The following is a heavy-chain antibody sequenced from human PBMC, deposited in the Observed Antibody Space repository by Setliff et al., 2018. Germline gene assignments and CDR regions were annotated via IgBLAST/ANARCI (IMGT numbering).Heavy chain of an antibody. V-gene: IGHV1-46*01. CDR2: VHTGGGSA. D-gene: IGHD6-13*01. CDR1: GYTFTAYY. Sequence: GASVKVSCKASGYTFTAYYMHWVRQAPGQGLEWMGIVHTGGGSASYAHNFQGRVTMTSDTSTSTVDMEVNSVRSDDTAIYYCARGGMAAAGRKGVFEYWGQGSQVTVSS. J-gene: IGHJ4*02. CDR3: ARGGMAAAGRKGVFEY.